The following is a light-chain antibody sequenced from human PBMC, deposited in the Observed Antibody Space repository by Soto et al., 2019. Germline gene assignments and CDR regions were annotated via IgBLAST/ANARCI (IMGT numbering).Light chain of an antibody. J-gene: IGKJ1*01. V-gene: IGKV1-39*01. CDR1: QSISNH. CDR2: AAS. Sequence: DIQMTQSPSSLSASVEDRVIITCRASQSISNHLNWYQQKPGKAPKLLIFAASSLQSGVPSRFTGSGSGTDFTLTISRLEPEDSAVYYCLQFIQSPRTFGQGTKVDIK. CDR3: LQFIQSPRT.